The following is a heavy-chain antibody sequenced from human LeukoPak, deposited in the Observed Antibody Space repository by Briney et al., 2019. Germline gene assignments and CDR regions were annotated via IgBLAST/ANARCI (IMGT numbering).Heavy chain of an antibody. D-gene: IGHD6-13*01. CDR2: INPSGGST. V-gene: IGHV1-46*01. CDR3: ARGYSSGWYPGYYYYYGMDV. Sequence: ASVKVSCKASGYTFTGYYMHWVRQAPGQGLEWMGIINPSGGSTSYAQKFQGRVTMTRDTSTSTVYMELSSLRSEDTAVYYCARGYSSGWYPGYYYYYGMDVWGQGTTVTVSS. J-gene: IGHJ6*02. CDR1: GYTFTGYY.